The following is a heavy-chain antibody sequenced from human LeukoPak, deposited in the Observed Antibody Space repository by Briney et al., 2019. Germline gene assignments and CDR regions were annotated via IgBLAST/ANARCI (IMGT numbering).Heavy chain of an antibody. D-gene: IGHD3-22*01. CDR3: ARDFWYYYDSSEDAFDI. J-gene: IGHJ3*02. Sequence: GASVMVSCKASGYTFTSYGISWVRQAPGQGLEWMGWISAYNGNTNYAQKLQGRVTMTTDTSTSTAYMELRSLRSDDTAVYYCARDFWYYYDSSEDAFDIWGQGTMVTVSS. CDR1: GYTFTSYG. V-gene: IGHV1-18*01. CDR2: ISAYNGNT.